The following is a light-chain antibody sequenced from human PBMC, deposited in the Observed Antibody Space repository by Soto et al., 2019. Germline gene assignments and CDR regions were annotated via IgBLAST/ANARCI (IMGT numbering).Light chain of an antibody. CDR1: QSISSW. J-gene: IGKJ1*01. CDR3: QQFRT. CDR2: KAS. V-gene: IGKV1-5*03. Sequence: DIQMTQSPSTLAASVGDRVTITCRASQSISSWLAWYQQKPGKAPKLLIYKASSLESGVPSRFSGSGSGTEFTLTISNLQPDDFATYYCQQFRTFGQGTKVDIK.